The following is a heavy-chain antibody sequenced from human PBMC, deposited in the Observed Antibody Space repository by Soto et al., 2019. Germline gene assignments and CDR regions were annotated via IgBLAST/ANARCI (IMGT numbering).Heavy chain of an antibody. Sequence: QITLKESGPTLVKPTQTLTLTCTFSGFSLSTTGMGVGWIRQPPGKALEWLALTYWDGEKRYSPSLKSRLAITKDTSKNQVVLTMTNMDPVDTATYYCAHRPWYAFEPWGQGILVTVSS. D-gene: IGHD6-13*01. V-gene: IGHV2-5*02. CDR2: TYWDGEK. J-gene: IGHJ5*02. CDR3: AHRPWYAFEP. CDR1: GFSLSTTGMG.